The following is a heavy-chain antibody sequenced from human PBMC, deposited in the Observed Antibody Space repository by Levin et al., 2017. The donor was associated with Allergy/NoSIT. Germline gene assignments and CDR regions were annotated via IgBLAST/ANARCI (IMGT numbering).Heavy chain of an antibody. CDR2: ISSNGRST. CDR3: ARRSGSYFGNWYLDL. V-gene: IGHV3-64*01. J-gene: IGHJ2*01. D-gene: IGHD1-26*01. Sequence: SGGSLRLSCAASGFTFSSYAMHWVRQAPGKGLEYVSAISSNGRSTYYANSVKGRFTISRDNSKNTLYLQMGSLRAEDMAVYFCARRSGSYFGNWYLDLWGRGTLVTVSS. CDR1: GFTFSSYA.